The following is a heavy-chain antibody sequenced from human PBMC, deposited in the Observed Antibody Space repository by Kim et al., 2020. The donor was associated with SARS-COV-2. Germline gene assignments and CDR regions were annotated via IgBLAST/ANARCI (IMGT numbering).Heavy chain of an antibody. CDR1: GFTFSSYS. V-gene: IGHV3-21*01. D-gene: IGHD1-26*01. Sequence: GGSLRLSCAASGFTFSSYSMNWVRQAPGKGLEWVSSISSSSSYIYYADSVKGRFTISRDNAKNSLYLQMNSLRAEDTAVYYCARDTREQPHNWFDPWGQGTLVTVSS. CDR3: ARDTREQPHNWFDP. CDR2: ISSSSSYI. J-gene: IGHJ5*02.